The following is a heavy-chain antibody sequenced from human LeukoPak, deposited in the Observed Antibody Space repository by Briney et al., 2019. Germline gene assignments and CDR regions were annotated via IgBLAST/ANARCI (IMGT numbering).Heavy chain of an antibody. Sequence: GGSLRLSCAASGFTFSAYDMNWVRQAPGKGLEWVSYISRSNNVYYADSVKGRFTISRDNAKNSLYLQMNSLRAEDTAVYYCAYSNSFDYWGQGTLVTVPS. CDR2: ISRSNNV. CDR3: AYSNSFDY. CDR1: GFTFSAYD. J-gene: IGHJ4*02. V-gene: IGHV3-69-1*01. D-gene: IGHD4-11*01.